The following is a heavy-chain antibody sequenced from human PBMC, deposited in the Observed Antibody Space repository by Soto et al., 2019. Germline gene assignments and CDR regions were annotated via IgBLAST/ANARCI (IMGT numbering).Heavy chain of an antibody. CDR1: GFTFSSYS. CDR2: ISSSSSYI. D-gene: IGHD2-15*01. V-gene: IGHV3-21*01. J-gene: IGHJ6*03. Sequence: GGSLRLSCAASGFTFSSYSMNWVRQAPGKGLEWVSSISSSSSYIYYADSVKGRFTISRDNAKNSLYLQMNSLRAEDTAVYYCARDFPQLDCSGGSCYSSDYYYYMDVWGKGTTVTVSS. CDR3: ARDFPQLDCSGGSCYSSDYYYYMDV.